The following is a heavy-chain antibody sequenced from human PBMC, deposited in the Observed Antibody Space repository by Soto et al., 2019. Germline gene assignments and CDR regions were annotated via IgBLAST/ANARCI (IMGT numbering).Heavy chain of an antibody. D-gene: IGHD3-3*01. CDR1: GYTFTSYY. CDR3: ASHLFWSGPYYGMDV. Sequence: GASVKVSCKASGYTFTSYYMHWVRQAPGQGLEWMGIINPSGGSTSYAQKFQGRVTMTRDTSTSTVYMELSSLRSEDTAVYYYASHLFWSGPYYGMDVCGQGTTVTVSS. J-gene: IGHJ6*02. CDR2: INPSGGST. V-gene: IGHV1-46*01.